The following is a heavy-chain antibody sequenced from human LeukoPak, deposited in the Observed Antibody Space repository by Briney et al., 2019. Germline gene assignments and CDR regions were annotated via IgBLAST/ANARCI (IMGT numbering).Heavy chain of an antibody. CDR1: GGSFSGYY. D-gene: IGHD2-15*01. V-gene: IGHV4-34*01. CDR2: INHSGST. J-gene: IGHJ6*04. CDR3: ARIGCSGGSCYLNYYYGMDV. Sequence: SETLALTCAVYGGSFSGYYWSWIRQPPGKGLEWIGEINHSGSTNYNPSLKSRVTISVDTSKSQFSLKLSSVTAADTAVYYCARIGCSGGSCYLNYYYGMDVWGKGTTVTVSS.